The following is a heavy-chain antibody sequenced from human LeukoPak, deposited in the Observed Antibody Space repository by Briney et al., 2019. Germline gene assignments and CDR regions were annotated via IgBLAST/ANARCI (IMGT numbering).Heavy chain of an antibody. CDR3: ARDRSIVGAWFDP. CDR1: GFTFSSYS. Sequence: GGSLRLSCAASGFTFSSYSMNWVRQAPGKGLEWVSYISSSSSTIYYADSLKGRFTISRDNAKNSLYLQMNSLRSEDTAVYYCARDRSIVGAWFDPWGQGTLVTVSS. V-gene: IGHV3-48*01. D-gene: IGHD1-26*01. CDR2: ISSSSSTI. J-gene: IGHJ5*02.